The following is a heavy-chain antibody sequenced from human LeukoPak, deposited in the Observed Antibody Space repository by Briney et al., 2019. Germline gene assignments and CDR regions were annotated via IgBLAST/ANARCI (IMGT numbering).Heavy chain of an antibody. D-gene: IGHD1-1*01. V-gene: IGHV1-2*02. Sequence: ASMKVSCKASGHIFSGYYMHWVRQAPGQGLEWRAWINTNSGSTKYAQKFQGRVTLTWDTSSSTVYMELNSLRFDDTATYYCASWAYNFYYYYYMDVWGKGTTVTVSS. CDR2: INTNSGST. J-gene: IGHJ6*03. CDR1: GHIFSGYY. CDR3: ASWAYNFYYYYYMDV.